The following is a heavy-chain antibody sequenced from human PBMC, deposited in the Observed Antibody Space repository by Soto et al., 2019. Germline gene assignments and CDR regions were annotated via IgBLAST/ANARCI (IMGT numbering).Heavy chain of an antibody. CDR1: GGSFSGYY. J-gene: IGHJ5*02. CDR2: INHSGST. D-gene: IGHD3-10*01. V-gene: IGHV4-34*01. Sequence: QVQLQQWGAGLLKPSETLSLTCAVYGGSFSGYYWSWIRQPPGKGLEWIGEINHSGSTNYNPSLKSRVTISVDTSKNQFSLKLSSVPAADTAVYYCARASIPMVRGGNTSAPWGQETLVTVSS. CDR3: ARASIPMVRGGNTSAP.